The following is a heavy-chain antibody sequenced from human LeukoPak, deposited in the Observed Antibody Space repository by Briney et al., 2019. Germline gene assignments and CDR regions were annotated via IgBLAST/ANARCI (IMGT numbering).Heavy chain of an antibody. V-gene: IGHV1-2*02. CDR3: AREFLGGKGCLDP. CDR1: GYTFTDYD. D-gene: IGHD3-16*01. Sequence: ASVKVSCKASGYTFTDYDIYWVRQAPGQGLEYMGWLNPNSGGTNYAQKFQGRVTMNRERSISTAYMELSRLRSDDTAIYYCAREFLGGKGCLDPWGQGTLVTVSS. CDR2: LNPNSGGT. J-gene: IGHJ5*02.